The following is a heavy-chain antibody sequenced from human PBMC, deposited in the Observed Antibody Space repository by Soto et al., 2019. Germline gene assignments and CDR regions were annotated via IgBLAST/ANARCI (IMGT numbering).Heavy chain of an antibody. J-gene: IGHJ4*02. Sequence: QLQLQESGPGLVKPSETLSLTCTVSGGSISSSSYYWGWIRQPPGKGLEWIGSIYYSGSTYYNPSLKSRVTISVDTSKNQCSLKLSSVTAADTAVYYCARHRTMIVGSYYFDYWGQGTLVTVSS. D-gene: IGHD3-22*01. CDR1: GGSISSSSYY. CDR2: IYYSGST. V-gene: IGHV4-39*01. CDR3: ARHRTMIVGSYYFDY.